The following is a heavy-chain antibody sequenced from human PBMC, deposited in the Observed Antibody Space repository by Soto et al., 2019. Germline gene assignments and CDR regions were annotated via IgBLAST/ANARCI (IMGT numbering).Heavy chain of an antibody. D-gene: IGHD3-16*01. CDR2: MYYNGNI. V-gene: IGHV4-59*01. CDR1: GGSMSSYY. J-gene: IGHJ5*02. CDR3: ASGGNWFDP. Sequence: PSETLSLTCTVSGGSMSSYYWSWIRQSPEKGLEWIGYMYYNGNINYNPSLKSRVTISIDTSKNQFSLTLKSVTAADTAVYYCASGGNWFDPWGQGVLVTVSS.